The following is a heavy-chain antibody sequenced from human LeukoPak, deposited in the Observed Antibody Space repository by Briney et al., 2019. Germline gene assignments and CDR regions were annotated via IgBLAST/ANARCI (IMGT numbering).Heavy chain of an antibody. D-gene: IGHD3-22*01. V-gene: IGHV3-43*01. CDR2: ISWDGDTT. CDR3: AKDTGSGYYPAAFDI. J-gene: IGHJ3*02. CDR1: GFTFDDYM. Sequence: GGSLRLSCAASGFTFDDYMMHWVRQAPGKGLEWVSLISWDGDTTYYADSVKGRFTISRDNSKNSLYLQMNSLRTEDTALYSCAKDTGSGYYPAAFDIWGQGTMVTVSS.